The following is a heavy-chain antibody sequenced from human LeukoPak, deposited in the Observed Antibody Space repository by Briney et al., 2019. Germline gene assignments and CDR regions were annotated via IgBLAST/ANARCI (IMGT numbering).Heavy chain of an antibody. Sequence: ASVKVSCKVSGYTLTELSMHWVRQATGKGLEWMGGFDPEDGETSYAQKFQGRVTMTEDTSTDTTYMELSSLRSEDTAVYYCATDSQGRPPYFDYWGQGTLVTVSS. CDR3: ATDSQGRPPYFDY. CDR2: FDPEDGET. D-gene: IGHD6-6*01. J-gene: IGHJ4*02. CDR1: GYTLTELS. V-gene: IGHV1-24*01.